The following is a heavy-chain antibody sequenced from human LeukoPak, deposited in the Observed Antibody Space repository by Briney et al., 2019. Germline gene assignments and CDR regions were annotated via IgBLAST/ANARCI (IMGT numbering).Heavy chain of an antibody. CDR3: ARGGFYCGGDCYVDY. Sequence: SETLSLTCAVYGGSFSPYYWSWIRQPPGKGLAWIGEINHSGSTNHNPSLKSRVTISVDTSKNQFSLRLSSVTAADTAVYYCARGGFYCGGDCYVDYWGQGTLVTVSS. CDR1: GGSFSPYY. CDR2: INHSGST. V-gene: IGHV4-34*01. J-gene: IGHJ4*02. D-gene: IGHD2-21*02.